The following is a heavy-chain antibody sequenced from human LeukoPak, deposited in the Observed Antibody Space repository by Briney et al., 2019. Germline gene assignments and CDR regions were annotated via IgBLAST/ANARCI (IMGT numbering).Heavy chain of an antibody. V-gene: IGHV4-59*01. D-gene: IGHD3-3*01. J-gene: IGHJ4*02. CDR1: GGSISSYY. CDR3: ARGRITIFGVVTPHFDY. Sequence: PSQTLSLTCTVSGGSISSYYWTWIRQSPGTGLEWIGYIHDSVNTDYNPSLKSRVTISVDTSNKQFSLKLNSVTAADTPVYYCARGRITIFGVVTPHFDYWGQGTLVTVSS. CDR2: IHDSVNT.